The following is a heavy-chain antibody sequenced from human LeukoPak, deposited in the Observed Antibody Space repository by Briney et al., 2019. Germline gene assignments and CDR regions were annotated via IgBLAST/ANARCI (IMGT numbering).Heavy chain of an antibody. CDR3: ASLSPDTAMVTFPYAFDI. CDR1: GGTFSSYA. D-gene: IGHD5-18*01. CDR2: IIPIFGTA. J-gene: IGHJ3*02. V-gene: IGHV1-69*05. Sequence: SVKVSCKASGGTFSSYAISWVRQAPGQGLEWMGRIIPIFGTANYAQKCQGRVTITTDESTSTAYMELSSLRSEDTAVYYCASLSPDTAMVTFPYAFDIWGQGTMVTVSS.